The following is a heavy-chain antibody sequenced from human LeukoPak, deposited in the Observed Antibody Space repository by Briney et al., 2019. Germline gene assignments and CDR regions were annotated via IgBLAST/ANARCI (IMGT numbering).Heavy chain of an antibody. CDR3: ARGPDYYGSGSYYNPKFDP. D-gene: IGHD3-10*01. CDR1: GFTFSDYY. J-gene: IGHJ5*02. CDR2: ISSSGSTI. Sequence: PGGSLRLSCAASGFTFSDYYMSWIRQAPGKGLEWVSYISSSGSTIYYADSVKGRFTISRDNAKNSLYLQMNSLRAEDTAVYYCARGPDYYGSGSYYNPKFDPWGQGTLVTVSS. V-gene: IGHV3-11*04.